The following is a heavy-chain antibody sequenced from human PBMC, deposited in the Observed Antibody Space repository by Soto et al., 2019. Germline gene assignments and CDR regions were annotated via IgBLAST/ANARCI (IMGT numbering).Heavy chain of an antibody. J-gene: IGHJ4*02. V-gene: IGHV1-58*01. D-gene: IGHD1-26*01. CDR3: AAEGSGSYFYDY. CDR2: IVVGSGNT. Sequence: QMQLEQSGPEVKKPGTSVKVSCKASGFTFTSSAVQWVRQARGQRLEWIGWIVVGSGNTNYAQKFQERVTITRDMSTSTAYMELSSLRSEDTAVYYCAAEGSGSYFYDYWGQGTLVTVSS. CDR1: GFTFTSSA.